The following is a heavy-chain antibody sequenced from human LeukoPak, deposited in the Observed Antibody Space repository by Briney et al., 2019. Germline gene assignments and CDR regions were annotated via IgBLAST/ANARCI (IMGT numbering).Heavy chain of an antibody. CDR3: AREVWKKSGRYFHY. CDR2: ISSSSSYI. Sequence: GGSLRLSCAASGFTFSSYSMNWVRQAPGKGLEWVSSISSSSSYIYYADSVKGRFTISRDNAKNSLYLQMNSLRAEDTAVYYCAREVWKKSGRYFHYWGQGTLVTVSS. CDR1: GFTFSSYS. D-gene: IGHD1-26*01. J-gene: IGHJ4*02. V-gene: IGHV3-21*01.